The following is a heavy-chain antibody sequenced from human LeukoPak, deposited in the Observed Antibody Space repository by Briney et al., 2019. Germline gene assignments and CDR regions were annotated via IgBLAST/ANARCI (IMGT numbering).Heavy chain of an antibody. J-gene: IGHJ5*02. Sequence: ASVKVSCKASGYTFTSYGISWVRQAPGQGLEWMGWISAYNGNTNYAQKLQGRVTMTTDTSTSTAYTELRSLRSDDTAVYYCARGKLLWFGELFYNWFDPWGQGTLVTVSS. D-gene: IGHD3-10*01. V-gene: IGHV1-18*04. CDR3: ARGKLLWFGELFYNWFDP. CDR1: GYTFTSYG. CDR2: ISAYNGNT.